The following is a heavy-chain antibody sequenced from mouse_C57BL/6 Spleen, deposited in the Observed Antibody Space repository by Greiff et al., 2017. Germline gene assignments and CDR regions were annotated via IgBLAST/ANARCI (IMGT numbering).Heavy chain of an antibody. D-gene: IGHD2-3*01. CDR2: IDPEDGET. V-gene: IGHV14-2*01. CDR1: GFNIKDYY. Sequence: EVQLQQSGAELVKPGASVKLSCTASGFNIKDYYMHWVKQRTEQGLEWIGRIDPEDGETKYAPKFQGKATIPADTSSNTSSLQLSILTSEDTAVYYVARERLLLSWYFDVWGTGTTVTVSS. J-gene: IGHJ1*03. CDR3: ARERLLLSWYFDV.